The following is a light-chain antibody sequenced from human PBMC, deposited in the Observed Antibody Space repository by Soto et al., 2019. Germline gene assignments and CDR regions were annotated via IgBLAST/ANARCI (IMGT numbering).Light chain of an antibody. Sequence: DIQMNQSPSTLSASVGDRVTITCRASQSITNCLAWYQQKPGKAPKLLIFDASSLRSGVPSRFSGSGSGTEFTLTISSLQPEDFATYYCQQHNPYSPYTFGQGTKLEIK. J-gene: IGKJ2*01. CDR2: DAS. CDR1: QSITNC. V-gene: IGKV1-5*03. CDR3: QQHNPYSPYT.